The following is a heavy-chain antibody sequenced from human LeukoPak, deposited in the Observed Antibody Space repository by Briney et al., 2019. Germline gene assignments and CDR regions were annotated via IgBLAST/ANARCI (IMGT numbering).Heavy chain of an antibody. CDR3: ARDDGVAVFDP. D-gene: IGHD2-8*01. CDR1: GGSISSYY. Sequence: SETLSLTCTVSGGSISSYYWSWILQPPWKGLEWIGYIYYSGSTNYNPSLKSRVAISVDTSKNQFSLKLSSVTAADTAVYYCARDDGVAVFDPWGQGTLVTVSS. CDR2: IYYSGST. V-gene: IGHV4-59*01. J-gene: IGHJ5*02.